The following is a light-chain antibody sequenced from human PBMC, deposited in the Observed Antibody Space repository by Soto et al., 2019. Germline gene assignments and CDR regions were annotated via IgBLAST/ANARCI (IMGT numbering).Light chain of an antibody. CDR1: QSISSY. CDR2: AAS. Sequence: DLQMTQSPSSLSASVGDRVTITCRASQSISSYLNWYQQKPGKAPKLLIYAASDLQSGVPSRFSGSGSGTDFTLTISSLQPEDFATYYCQQSYSTPITFGQGTRLEMK. V-gene: IGKV1-39*01. CDR3: QQSYSTPIT. J-gene: IGKJ5*01.